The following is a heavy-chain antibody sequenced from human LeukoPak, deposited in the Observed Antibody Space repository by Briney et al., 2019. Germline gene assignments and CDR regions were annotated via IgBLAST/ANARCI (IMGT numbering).Heavy chain of an antibody. D-gene: IGHD5-12*01. V-gene: IGHV1-24*01. J-gene: IGHJ4*02. CDR1: GYTLTELS. CDR2: FDPEDGET. Sequence: ASVKVSCKVSGYTLTELSMRWVRQAPGKGLEWMGGFDPEDGETIYAQKFQGRVTMTEDTSTDTAYMELSSLRSEDTAVYYCATSSGWLRLGDYYFDYWGQGTLVTVSS. CDR3: ATSSGWLRLGDYYFDY.